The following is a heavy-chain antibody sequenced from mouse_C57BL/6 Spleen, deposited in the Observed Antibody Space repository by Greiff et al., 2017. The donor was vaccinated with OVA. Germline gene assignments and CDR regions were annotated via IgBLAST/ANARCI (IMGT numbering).Heavy chain of an antibody. CDR2: INPGSGGT. D-gene: IGHD2-4*01. CDR3: ARFDYDDGYFDY. V-gene: IGHV1-54*01. J-gene: IGHJ2*01. CDR1: GYAFTNYL. Sequence: VQLHQSGAELVRPGPSVKVSCKASGYAFTNYLIEWVKQRPGQGLEWIGVINPGSGGTNYNEKFKGKATLTADKSSSTAYMQLSSLTSEDSAVYFCARFDYDDGYFDYWGQGTTLTVSS.